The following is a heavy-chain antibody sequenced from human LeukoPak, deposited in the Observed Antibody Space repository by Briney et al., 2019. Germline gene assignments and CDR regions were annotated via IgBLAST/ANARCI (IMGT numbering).Heavy chain of an antibody. V-gene: IGHV3-30*18. D-gene: IGHD3-22*01. CDR3: AKDRYYDSSGSFDY. CDR1: GFTFSSYG. CDR2: ISYDGSNK. J-gene: IGHJ4*02. Sequence: GGSLRLSCAASGFTFSSYGMHWVRQAPGKGLEWVAVISYDGSNKYYADSVKGRFTISRYNSKNTLYLQMNSLRAEDTAVYYCAKDRYYDSSGSFDYWGQGTLVTVSS.